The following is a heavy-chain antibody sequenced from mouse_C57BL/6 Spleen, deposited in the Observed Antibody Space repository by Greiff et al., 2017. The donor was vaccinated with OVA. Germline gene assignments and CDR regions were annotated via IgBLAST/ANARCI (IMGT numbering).Heavy chain of an antibody. CDR2: IYPGSGST. CDR1: GYTFTSYW. V-gene: IGHV1-55*01. J-gene: IGHJ4*01. Sequence: QVQLQQPGAELVKPGASVKMSCKASGYTFTSYWITWVKQRPGQGLEWIGDIYPGSGSTNYNEKFKSKATLTVDTSSSTAYMQLSSLTSEDSAVYYCARHGSSYDYVMDYWGQGTSVTVSS. CDR3: ARHGSSYDYVMDY. D-gene: IGHD1-1*01.